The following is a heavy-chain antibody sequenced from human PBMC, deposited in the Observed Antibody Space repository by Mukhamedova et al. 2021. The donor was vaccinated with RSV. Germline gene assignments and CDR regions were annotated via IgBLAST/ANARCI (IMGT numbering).Heavy chain of an antibody. Sequence: QPAGKGLEWIGRIYTSGSTNYNPSLKSRVTMSVDTSKNQFSLKLSSVTAADTAVYYCARGFIAARPRGAFDIWGQGTMVTVSS. D-gene: IGHD6-6*01. V-gene: IGHV4-4*07. CDR3: ARGFIAARPRGAFDI. J-gene: IGHJ3*02. CDR2: IYTSGST.